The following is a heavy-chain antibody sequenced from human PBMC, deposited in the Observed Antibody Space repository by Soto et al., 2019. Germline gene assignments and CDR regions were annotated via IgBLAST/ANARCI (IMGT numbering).Heavy chain of an antibody. CDR3: ARDYYGAGSQYYYYGMEV. D-gene: IGHD3-10*01. CDR2: IYHSGGA. Sequence: SETLSLTCTVSGDPITSGGYYWSWLRQPPGKGLEWIGYIYHSGGASYNPSLRGRAVISVDTSKNQFSLRLNAVTAADTATYYCARDYYGAGSQYYYYGMEVWGQGTTVTVSS. V-gene: IGHV4-31*03. J-gene: IGHJ6*02. CDR1: GDPITSGGYY.